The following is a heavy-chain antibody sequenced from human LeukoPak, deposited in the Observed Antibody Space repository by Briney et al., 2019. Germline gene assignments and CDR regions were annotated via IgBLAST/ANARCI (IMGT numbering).Heavy chain of an antibody. V-gene: IGHV3-23*01. J-gene: IGHJ4*02. CDR3: AKRATGTNYYFDY. CDR1: GFTFTSYD. Sequence: PGGSLRLSCTASGFTFTSYDMSWVRQAPGKGLEWVSIISGSSSKAYYADSVKGRFTISRDNSKNTLYLQMNSLRAEDTAVYYCAKRATGTNYYFDYWGQGTLVTVSS. D-gene: IGHD1-7*01. CDR2: ISGSSSKA.